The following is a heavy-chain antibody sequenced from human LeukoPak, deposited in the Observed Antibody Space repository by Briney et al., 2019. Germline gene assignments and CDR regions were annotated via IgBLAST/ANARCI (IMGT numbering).Heavy chain of an antibody. CDR1: RYTFTRNW. CDR2: ISPGDSDT. Sequence: GESLKISCQGSRYTFTRNWIAWVRQVPGKGLEWMGAISPGDSDTRYSPSFQGQVTISVDKSISTAYLQWSSLKASDTAIYYCASQVIAGAGPYYYSYMDVWGEGTTVTVSS. J-gene: IGHJ6*03. D-gene: IGHD6-13*01. V-gene: IGHV5-51*01. CDR3: ASQVIAGAGPYYYSYMDV.